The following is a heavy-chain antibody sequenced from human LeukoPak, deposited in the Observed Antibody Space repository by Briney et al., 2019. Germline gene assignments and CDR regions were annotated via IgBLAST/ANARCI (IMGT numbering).Heavy chain of an antibody. Sequence: GASVKVSCKASGYTFTGYYMHWVRQAPGQGLEWMGWINPNSGGTDYAQKFQGRVTMTRDTSISTAYMELSRLRSDDTAVYYCARNRAPVGYCSGGSCFGSGSYYFDSWGQGTLVTVSS. CDR1: GYTFTGYY. CDR3: ARNRAPVGYCSGGSCFGSGSYYFDS. J-gene: IGHJ4*02. D-gene: IGHD2-15*01. CDR2: INPNSGGT. V-gene: IGHV1-2*02.